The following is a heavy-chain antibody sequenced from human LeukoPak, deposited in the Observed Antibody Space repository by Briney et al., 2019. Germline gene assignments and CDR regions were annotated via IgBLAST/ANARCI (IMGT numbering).Heavy chain of an antibody. D-gene: IGHD3-10*01. CDR3: ARDRGSGWFGELSPFDY. CDR1: GYTFTGYY. CDR2: INPNSGGT. J-gene: IGHJ4*02. Sequence: ASVKVSRKASGYTFTGYYMQWVRQAPGQGLEWMGWINPNSGGTNYVQKFQGRVTMTRDTSISTAYMELSRLRSDDTAVYYCARDRGSGWFGELSPFDYWGQGTLVTVSS. V-gene: IGHV1-2*02.